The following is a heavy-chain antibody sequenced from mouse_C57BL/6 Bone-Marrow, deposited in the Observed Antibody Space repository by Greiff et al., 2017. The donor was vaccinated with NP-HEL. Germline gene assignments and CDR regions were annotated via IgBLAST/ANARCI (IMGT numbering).Heavy chain of an antibody. Sequence: QVQLQQSGAELARPGASVKLSCKASGYTFTSYGISWVKQRTGQGLEWIGEIYPRSGNTYSHEKFKGTATLTADKSSSTAYMELRSLTSEDSAVYFCAGTTVVAKDWYFDVWGTGTTVTVSS. CDR2: IYPRSGNT. CDR3: AGTTVVAKDWYFDV. V-gene: IGHV1-81*01. J-gene: IGHJ1*03. D-gene: IGHD1-1*01. CDR1: GYTFTSYG.